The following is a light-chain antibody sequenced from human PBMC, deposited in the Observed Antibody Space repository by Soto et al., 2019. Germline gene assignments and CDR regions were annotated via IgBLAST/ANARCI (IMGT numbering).Light chain of an antibody. V-gene: IGKV1-39*01. J-gene: IGKJ4*01. CDR3: PQTYSAPPT. CDR1: QSITTY. Sequence: DIQMTQSPSSLSASVGDRVTITCRASQSITTYLNWYQQKPGKAPKLLIYAASSLQSGVPSSFSGSGSGTDFTLTISSLQPEDFATYYCPQTYSAPPTFGGGTKVEIK. CDR2: AAS.